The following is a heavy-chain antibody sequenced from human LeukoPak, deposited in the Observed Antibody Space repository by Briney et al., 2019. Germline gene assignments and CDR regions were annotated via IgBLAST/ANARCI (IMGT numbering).Heavy chain of an antibody. J-gene: IGHJ4*02. Sequence: ASVKVSCKASGYTFTSYYMHWVRQATGQGLEWMGIINPSGGSTSYAQKFQGRVTMTRDMSTSTVYMELSSLRSEDTAVYYCARASGTSGYYDSSGYYPRVYYFDYWGQGTLVTVSS. V-gene: IGHV1-46*01. CDR2: INPSGGST. CDR1: GYTFTSYY. D-gene: IGHD3-22*01. CDR3: ARASGTSGYYDSSGYYPRVYYFDY.